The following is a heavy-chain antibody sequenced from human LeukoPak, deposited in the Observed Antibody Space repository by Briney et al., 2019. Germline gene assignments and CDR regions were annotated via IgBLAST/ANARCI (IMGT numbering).Heavy chain of an antibody. J-gene: IGHJ4*02. CDR3: ARGGFGVPFDY. D-gene: IGHD3-3*01. Sequence: SETLSLTCSVSGDFISAYYWSWIRQPPGKGLEWIGYLYNSGSTRYNPSLRSRVTISVDTSKSQFSLKLSSVTAADTAVYYCARGGFGVPFDYWGQGTLVTVSS. V-gene: IGHV4-59*01. CDR1: GDFISAYY. CDR2: LYNSGST.